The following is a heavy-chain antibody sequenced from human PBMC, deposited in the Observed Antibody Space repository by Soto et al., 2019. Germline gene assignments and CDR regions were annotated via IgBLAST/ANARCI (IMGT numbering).Heavy chain of an antibody. Sequence: TETLALTGTVSGVSISGHFWIWSGKPPGEGMEWIGYILYRGGTTYNHNHSLKNSVFISVVTLKKHFYLRLTSVTAAHTAVYYCARVGSGAWSPDYWGQGTLVTAPQ. D-gene: IGHD6-19*01. CDR3: ARVGSGAWSPDY. CDR2: ILYRGGTTY. J-gene: IGHJ4*02. CDR1: GVSISGHF. V-gene: IGHV4-59*11.